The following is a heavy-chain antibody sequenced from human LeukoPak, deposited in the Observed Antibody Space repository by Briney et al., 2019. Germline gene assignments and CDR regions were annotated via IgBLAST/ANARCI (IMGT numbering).Heavy chain of an antibody. J-gene: IGHJ5*02. CDR1: GYTFTGYY. D-gene: IGHD2-2*01. V-gene: IGHV1-2*02. CDR2: INPNRGGT. Sequence: ASVKVSCKASGYTFTGYYMHWVRQAPGQGLEWMGWINPNRGGTNYAQKFQGRVTMTRDTSISTAYMELSRLRSDDTAVYYCARVKYQLLFGWEGWFDPWGQGTLVTVSS. CDR3: ARVKYQLLFGWEGWFDP.